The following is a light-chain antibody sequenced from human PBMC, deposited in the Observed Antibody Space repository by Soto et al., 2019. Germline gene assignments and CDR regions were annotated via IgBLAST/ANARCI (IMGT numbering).Light chain of an antibody. V-gene: IGKV3-20*01. CDR3: QQYGYSFRA. J-gene: IGKJ1*01. CDR2: GAS. CDR1: QSVSSSY. Sequence: EILLTQSPGTLSLSPGERATLSCRASQSVSSSYLSWYQLKPGQAPRLLIYGASSRAPGIPDRFSGSGSGTDFTLTIRRLEPEDFAVYYCQQYGYSFRAFGQGTKV.